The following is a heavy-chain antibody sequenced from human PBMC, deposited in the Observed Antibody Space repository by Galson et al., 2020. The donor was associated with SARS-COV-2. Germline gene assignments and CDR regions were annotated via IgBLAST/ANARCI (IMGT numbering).Heavy chain of an antibody. D-gene: IGHD2-21*02. Sequence: SETLSLTCAVYGGSFSGYQWNWIRQPPGMGLEWIGEIDHSGSTNYNPSLKSRVTISVDTSKNQFSLKLYSVSAADTAVYYCARGLPGFWGQGTLVTVSS. V-gene: IGHV4-34*01. CDR3: ARGLPGF. CDR1: GGSFSGYQ. J-gene: IGHJ4*02. CDR2: IDHSGST.